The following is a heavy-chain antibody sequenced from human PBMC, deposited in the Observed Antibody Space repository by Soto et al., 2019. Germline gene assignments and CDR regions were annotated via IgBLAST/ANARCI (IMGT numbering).Heavy chain of an antibody. Sequence: VQLVQSGAEVKKPGASVKVSCKASGYSFSRSGISWVRQAPGQGLEWMGWISTYNGDTNYAQKVQGRVTMTTATPTSTAFMELMSLRSDDTAVYYCARSGSVPYYYYGLDVWGQGTTVTVSS. J-gene: IGHJ6*02. V-gene: IGHV1-18*01. CDR1: GYSFSRSG. CDR3: ARSGSVPYYYYGLDV. CDR2: ISTYNGDT. D-gene: IGHD1-26*01.